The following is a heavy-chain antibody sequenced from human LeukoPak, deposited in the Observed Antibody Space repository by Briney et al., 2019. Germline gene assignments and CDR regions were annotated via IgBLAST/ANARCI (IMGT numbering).Heavy chain of an antibody. V-gene: IGHV3-21*01. CDR2: ISSSSSHI. Sequence: GGSLRLSCAASGFTFSSYSMNWVRQAPGKGLEWVSSISSSSSHIYYADSVKGRFTISRDNAKNSLYLQMNSLRAEDTAVYYCARDSVRGSHAFDIWGQGTMVTVSS. D-gene: IGHD3-10*01. J-gene: IGHJ3*02. CDR1: GFTFSSYS. CDR3: ARDSVRGSHAFDI.